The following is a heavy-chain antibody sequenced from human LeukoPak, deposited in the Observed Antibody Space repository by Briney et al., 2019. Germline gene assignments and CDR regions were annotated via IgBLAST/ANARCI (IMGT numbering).Heavy chain of an antibody. Sequence: GESLKISCKGSGYSFTSYWIGWVRQMPGKGLEWMGIIYPGDSDTRYSPSFQGQVTISADKSISTAYLQWSSLKASDTAMYYCARSPPSHYDSSGYYDYFDYWGQGTLVTVSS. CDR3: ARSPPSHYDSSGYYDYFDY. CDR2: IYPGDSDT. J-gene: IGHJ4*02. V-gene: IGHV5-51*01. CDR1: GYSFTSYW. D-gene: IGHD3-22*01.